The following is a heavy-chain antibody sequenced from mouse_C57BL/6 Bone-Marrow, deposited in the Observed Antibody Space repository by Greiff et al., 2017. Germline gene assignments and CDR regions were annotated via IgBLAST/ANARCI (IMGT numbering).Heavy chain of an antibody. CDR3: ATGFAY. Sequence: DVKLQESGPGLVKPSQSLSLTCTVTGYSITSDYAWNWIRQFPGNKLEWMGYISYSGSTSYNPSLKSRISITRDTSKNQFFLQLNSVTTEDTATYYCATGFAYWGQGTLVTVSA. V-gene: IGHV3-2*02. CDR1: GYSITSDYA. CDR2: ISYSGST. J-gene: IGHJ3*01.